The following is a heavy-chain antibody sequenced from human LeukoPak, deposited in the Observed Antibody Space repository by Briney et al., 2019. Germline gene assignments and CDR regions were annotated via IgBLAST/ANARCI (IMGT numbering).Heavy chain of an antibody. J-gene: IGHJ4*02. V-gene: IGHV4-39*07. Sequence: SETLSLTCTVSGGSISSSSYYWGWIRQPPGKGLEWIGSIYYSGSTYYNPSLKSRVTISVDTSKNQFSLKLSSVTAADTAVYYCARERWGYGSGSYYALDYWGQGTLVTVSS. CDR3: ARERWGYGSGSYYALDY. CDR2: IYYSGST. CDR1: GGSISSSSYY. D-gene: IGHD3-10*01.